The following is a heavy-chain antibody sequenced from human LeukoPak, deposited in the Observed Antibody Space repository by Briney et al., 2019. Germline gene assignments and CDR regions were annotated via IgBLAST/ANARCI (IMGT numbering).Heavy chain of an antibody. D-gene: IGHD6-13*01. J-gene: IGHJ3*02. CDR3: ATSSSSLDAFDI. Sequence: GASVKVSCKASGGTFSSYAISWVRQAPGQGLEWMGGIIPIFGTANYAQKFQGRVTITADESTSTAYMELSSLGSEDTAVYYCATSSSSLDAFDIWGQGTMVTVSS. CDR1: GGTFSSYA. CDR2: IIPIFGTA. V-gene: IGHV1-69*13.